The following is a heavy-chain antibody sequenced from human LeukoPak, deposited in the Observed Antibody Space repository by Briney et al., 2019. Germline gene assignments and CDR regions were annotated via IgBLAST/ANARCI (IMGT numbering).Heavy chain of an antibody. Sequence: PSQTLSLTCTVSGGSIGGGGFFWSWIRQNPGQGLEWLGCMHYSGRTYYNPSPKSRVIITADTSKNQFSLKLSSVTAADTAVYYCAKILTGTGPTMDVWGQGTTVAVSS. V-gene: IGHV4-31*03. CDR2: MHYSGRT. D-gene: IGHD1-20*01. CDR1: GGSIGGGGFF. CDR3: AKILTGTGPTMDV. J-gene: IGHJ6*02.